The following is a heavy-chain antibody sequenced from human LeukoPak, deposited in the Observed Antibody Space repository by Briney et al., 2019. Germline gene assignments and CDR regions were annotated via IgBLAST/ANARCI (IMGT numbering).Heavy chain of an antibody. Sequence: GGSLRLSCAASGFTFSSYSMNWVRQAPGKGLEWVSSISSSSSYIYYADSVKGRFTISRDNSKNTLYLQMNSLRAEDTAVYYCAKSVVVAAYYYFDYWGQGTLVTVSS. J-gene: IGHJ4*02. CDR2: ISSSSSYI. D-gene: IGHD2-15*01. CDR3: AKSVVVAAYYYFDY. V-gene: IGHV3-21*04. CDR1: GFTFSSYS.